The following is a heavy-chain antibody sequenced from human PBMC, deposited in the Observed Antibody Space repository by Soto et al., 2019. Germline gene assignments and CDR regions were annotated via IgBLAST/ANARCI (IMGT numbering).Heavy chain of an antibody. CDR2: IYYSGTT. CDR3: ARRYGWAFDI. CDR1: GASISSSNYY. V-gene: IGHV4-39*01. D-gene: IGHD3-16*01. J-gene: IGHJ3*02. Sequence: SETLSLTCTVSGASISSSNYYWGWIRQPPGKGLEWIGSIYYSGTTYNNPSLKSRVTISVDTSKNQFSLKLSSVTAADTAVYYCARRYGWAFDIWGQGTMVTVSS.